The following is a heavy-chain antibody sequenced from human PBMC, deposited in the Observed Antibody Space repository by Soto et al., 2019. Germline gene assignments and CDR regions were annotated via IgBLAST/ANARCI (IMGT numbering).Heavy chain of an antibody. CDR3: TRDGRYCGYPPPAF. CDR1: GFTFSEYT. D-gene: IGHD5-12*01. V-gene: IGHV3-49*03. J-gene: IGHJ4*02. CDR2: IRSKAYGGTT. Sequence: PGGSLRLSCTASGFTFSEYTMSWFRQAPGKGLEWVGFIRSKAYGGTTEHAASVKGRFTISRDDSKSIAYLQMNSLKAEDTVVYHCTRDGRYCGYPPPAFWGQGTLVTVSS.